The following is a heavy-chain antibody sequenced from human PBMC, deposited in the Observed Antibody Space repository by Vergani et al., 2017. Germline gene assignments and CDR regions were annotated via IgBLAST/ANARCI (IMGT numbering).Heavy chain of an antibody. CDR1: GGSISSSSYY. V-gene: IGHV4-39*07. CDR2: IYYSGST. Sequence: QLQLQESGPGLVKPSETLSLTCTVSGGSISSSSYYWGWIRQPPGKGLEWIGSIYYSGSTYYNPSLKSRVTISVDTSKNQFSLTLSSVTAADTAVYYCARRAYYDFWSGDWYFDLWGRGTLVTVSS. D-gene: IGHD3-3*01. J-gene: IGHJ2*01. CDR3: ARRAYYDFWSGDWYFDL.